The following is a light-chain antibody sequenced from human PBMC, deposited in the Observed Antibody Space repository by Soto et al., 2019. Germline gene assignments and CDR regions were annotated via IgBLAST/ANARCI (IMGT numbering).Light chain of an antibody. J-gene: IGLJ1*01. CDR3: QSYDNSLTGFYV. CDR1: NSNIGAGYD. Sequence: QSALTQPPSVSGAPGQWVTISCTGSNSNIGAGYDVHWYRQLPGTAPKLLIYGTTKRPSGVPDRFSGSKSASSASLAITGLQIEDEADYYCQSYDNSLTGFYVFGTGTKVTVL. V-gene: IGLV1-40*01. CDR2: GTT.